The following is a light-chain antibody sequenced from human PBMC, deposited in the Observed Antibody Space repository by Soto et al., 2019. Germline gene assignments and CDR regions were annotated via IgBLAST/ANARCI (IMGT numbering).Light chain of an antibody. J-gene: IGLJ2*01. V-gene: IGLV4-69*01. CDR1: RGHISYA. CDR2: VNSDGSH. CDR3: QTWGTNIVV. Sequence: QPVLTQSPSASASLGASAKLTCTLSRGHISYAIAWHQQQPQKGPRYLMKVNSDGSHSKGDGIPDRFSGSSSGTERYLTISSLQSEDEAEYYCQTWGTNIVVFGGGTKLTV.